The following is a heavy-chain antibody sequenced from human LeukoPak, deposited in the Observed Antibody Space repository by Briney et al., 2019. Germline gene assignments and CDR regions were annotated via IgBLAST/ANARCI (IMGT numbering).Heavy chain of an antibody. Sequence: SVKVSCKTSGGTFNNSAISWVRQAPGQGLEWLGGIMPLFGTAGYAQMFQGRVTITKDESTRTVYLELTSLTSDDTAVYYCARDVHGDYGSGWFDPWGQGTLVSVSS. V-gene: IGHV1-69*05. J-gene: IGHJ5*02. D-gene: IGHD4-17*01. CDR1: GGTFNNSA. CDR3: ARDVHGDYGSGWFDP. CDR2: IMPLFGTA.